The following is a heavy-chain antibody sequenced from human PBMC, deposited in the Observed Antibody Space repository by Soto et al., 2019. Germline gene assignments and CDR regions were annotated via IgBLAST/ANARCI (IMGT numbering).Heavy chain of an antibody. J-gene: IGHJ5*02. D-gene: IGHD6-13*01. Sequence: PGGSLRLSCAASGFTFSSYWMHWVRQAPGKGLVWVSRINNDGSSTSYADSVKGRFTISRDNAKSTLYLQMNSLSAEDTAVYYCARVKGMGSSWYWFDPWGQGTLDTVSS. CDR1: GFTFSSYW. CDR2: INNDGSST. CDR3: ARVKGMGSSWYWFDP. V-gene: IGHV3-74*01.